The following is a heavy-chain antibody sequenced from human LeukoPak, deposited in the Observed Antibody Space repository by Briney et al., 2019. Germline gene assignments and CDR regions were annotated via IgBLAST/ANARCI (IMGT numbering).Heavy chain of an antibody. CDR3: ARVLHKRNYDSSTYYGY. CDR1: GFTFRSYN. CDR2: ITGGSTTI. J-gene: IGHJ4*02. D-gene: IGHD3-22*01. V-gene: IGHV3-48*01. Sequence: PGGSLRLSCAASGFTFRSYNMNWVRQAPGKGLEWVSYITGGSTTIYYADSVKGRFTISRDNAKNSLYLQMNSLRAKDTAVYYCARVLHKRNYDSSTYYGYWGQGTLVTVSS.